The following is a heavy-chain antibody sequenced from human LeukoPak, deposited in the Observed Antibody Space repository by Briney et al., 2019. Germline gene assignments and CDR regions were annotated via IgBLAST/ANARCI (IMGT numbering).Heavy chain of an antibody. CDR1: GYTFTSYD. V-gene: IGHV1-8*01. J-gene: IGHJ6*03. D-gene: IGHD3-3*01. Sequence: ASVKVSCKASGYTFTSYDINWVRQATGQGLEWMGWMNPNSGNTGYAQKFQGRVTMTRNTSISTAYMELSSLRSDDTAVYYCARCVPITDFWSGYPSGNYYMDVWGKGTTVTVSS. CDR2: MNPNSGNT. CDR3: ARCVPITDFWSGYPSGNYYMDV.